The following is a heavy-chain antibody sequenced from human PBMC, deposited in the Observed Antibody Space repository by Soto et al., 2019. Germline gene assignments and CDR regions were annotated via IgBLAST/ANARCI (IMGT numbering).Heavy chain of an antibody. J-gene: IGHJ2*01. Sequence: QMQLAQSGPEVKKPGTSVKVSCKASGFTFTSSAVQWVRQARGQRLEWIGWIVVGSGNTNYAQKFQERVTITRDMSTSTAYMELSSLRSEDTAVYYCAADSQQLVDFDLWGRGTLVTVSS. D-gene: IGHD6-13*01. CDR1: GFTFTSSA. V-gene: IGHV1-58*01. CDR3: AADSQQLVDFDL. CDR2: IVVGSGNT.